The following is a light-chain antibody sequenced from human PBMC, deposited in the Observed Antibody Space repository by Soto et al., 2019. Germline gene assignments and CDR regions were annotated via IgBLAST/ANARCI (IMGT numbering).Light chain of an antibody. J-gene: IGLJ1*01. CDR3: ASFTSNSHYV. CDR1: SSDVGGYNY. V-gene: IGLV2-14*03. CDR2: HVT. Sequence: LTQPASVSGSPGQSITISCTGTSSDVGGYNYVSWYQQHSGKAPKLMIYHVTNRPSGVSDRFSGSKSGNTASLTISGLQAEDEADYYCASFTSNSHYVFGAGTKVTVL.